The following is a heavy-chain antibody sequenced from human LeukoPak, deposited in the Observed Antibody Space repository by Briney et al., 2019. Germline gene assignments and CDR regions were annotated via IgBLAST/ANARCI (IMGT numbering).Heavy chain of an antibody. V-gene: IGHV4-30-2*01. CDR1: GGSISSGGYS. Sequence: PSQTLSLTCAVSGGSISSGGYSWSWLRQPPGKGLEWIGYIYHSGSTYYNPSLKSRVTISVDRSKNQFSLKLSSVTAADTAVYYCASQLVYYDSSGWFDYWGQGTLVTVSS. CDR2: IYHSGST. CDR3: ASQLVYYDSSGWFDY. J-gene: IGHJ4*02. D-gene: IGHD3-22*01.